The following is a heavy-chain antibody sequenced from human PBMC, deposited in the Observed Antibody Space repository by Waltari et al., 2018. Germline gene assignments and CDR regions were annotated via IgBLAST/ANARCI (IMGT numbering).Heavy chain of an antibody. J-gene: IGHJ4*02. CDR3: AREGYSSSWGFDY. CDR2: IYYSGST. CDR1: GGSISSSSYY. Sequence: QLQLQESGPGLVKPSETLSLTCTVSGGSISSSSYYRGWIRQPPGKGLEWIGGIYYSGSTYYNPSLKSRVTISVDTSKNQFSLKLSSVTAADTAVYYCAREGYSSSWGFDYWGQGTLVTVSS. V-gene: IGHV4-39*07. D-gene: IGHD6-6*01.